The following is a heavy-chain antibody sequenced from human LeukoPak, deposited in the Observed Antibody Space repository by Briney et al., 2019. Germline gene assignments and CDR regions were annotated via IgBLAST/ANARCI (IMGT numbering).Heavy chain of an antibody. V-gene: IGHV4-4*07. CDR2: IYTSGCT. D-gene: IGHD1-26*01. J-gene: IGHJ4*02. CDR3: ARENSGSYREFDY. Sequence: SETMSLTCTVSGGSISSYYWSWIRQPAGKGLEWIGRIYTSGCTNYNASLKSRVSMSVDTSKNQFSLKLSSVTAADTAVFYCARENSGSYREFDYWGQGTLVTVSS. CDR1: GGSISSYY.